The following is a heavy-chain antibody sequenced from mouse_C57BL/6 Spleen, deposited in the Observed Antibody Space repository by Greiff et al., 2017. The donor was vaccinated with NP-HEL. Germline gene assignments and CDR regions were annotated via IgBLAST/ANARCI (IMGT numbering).Heavy chain of an antibody. CDR2: IYPGSGST. CDR1: GYTFTSYW. J-gene: IGHJ3*01. Sequence: VQLQQPGAELVKPGASVKMSCKASGYTFTSYWITWVKQRPGQGLEWIGDIYPGSGSTNYNEKFKSKATLTVDTSSSTAYMQLSSLTSEDSAVYYCARKDYYGSSIAYWGQGTLVTVSA. CDR3: ARKDYYGSSIAY. V-gene: IGHV1-55*01. D-gene: IGHD1-1*01.